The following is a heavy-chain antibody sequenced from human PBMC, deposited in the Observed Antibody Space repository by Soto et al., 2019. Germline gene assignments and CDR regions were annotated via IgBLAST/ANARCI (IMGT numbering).Heavy chain of an antibody. J-gene: IGHJ4*02. D-gene: IGHD3-22*01. CDR2: IYYTGST. V-gene: IGHV4-31*03. CDR3: VGGTSAYYYNLDS. CDR1: GVSISRGTYY. Sequence: PSETLSLTCTVSGVSISRGTYYWTWIRQHPGKGLEWIGYIYYTGSTDSNPSLKSRVSISVDTSKNQFSLKLNSVTAADTAVYYCVGGTSAYYYNLDSWGQGTLVTVSS.